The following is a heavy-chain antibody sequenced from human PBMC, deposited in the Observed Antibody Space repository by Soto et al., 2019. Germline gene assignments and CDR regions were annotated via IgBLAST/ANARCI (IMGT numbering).Heavy chain of an antibody. D-gene: IGHD3-10*01. CDR2: IWYDGTNE. CDR3: ARDTTRFGYYALDV. Sequence: GSLRLSCAASGXTFTNYWFHWVRQAPGKGLEWVAMIWYDGTNEYYADSVTGRFSISRDNSKNTVYLQMNSLRVYDTAIYYCARDTTRFGYYALDVWGQGTTATVSS. CDR1: GXTFTNYW. J-gene: IGHJ6*02. V-gene: IGHV3-33*01.